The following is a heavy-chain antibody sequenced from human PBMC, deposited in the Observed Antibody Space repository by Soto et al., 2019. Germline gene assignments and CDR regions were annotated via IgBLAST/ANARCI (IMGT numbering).Heavy chain of an antibody. J-gene: IGHJ4*02. Sequence: QLQLQESGPGLVKPSETLSLTCTVSGGSISSSSYYWGWIRQPPGKGLEWIGSIYYSGSTYYNPSLKSRVTISVDTSKNQFSLKLSSVTAADTAVYDCAREDYGDYVSCLVDYWGQGTLVTVSS. CDR3: AREDYGDYVSCLVDY. CDR2: IYYSGST. D-gene: IGHD4-17*01. CDR1: GGSISSSSYY. V-gene: IGHV4-39*01.